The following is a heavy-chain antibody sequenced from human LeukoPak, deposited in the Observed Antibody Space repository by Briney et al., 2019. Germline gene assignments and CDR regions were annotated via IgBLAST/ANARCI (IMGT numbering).Heavy chain of an antibody. V-gene: IGHV4-34*01. D-gene: IGHD3-22*01. CDR2: INHSGST. CDR1: GGSFSGYY. CDR3: ARGRMYTMIVVVIAGDAFDI. Sequence: SETLSLTCAVYGGSFSGYYWSWIRQPPGKGLEWIGEINHSGSTNYNPSLKSRVTISVDTSKNQFSLKLCSVTAADTAVYYCARGRMYTMIVVVIAGDAFDIWGQGTMVTVSS. J-gene: IGHJ3*02.